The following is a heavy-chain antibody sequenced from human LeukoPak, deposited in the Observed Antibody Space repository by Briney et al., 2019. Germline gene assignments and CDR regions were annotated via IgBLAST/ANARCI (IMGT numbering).Heavy chain of an antibody. CDR1: GFTFSSYS. CDR2: ISSSSSTI. V-gene: IGHV3-48*01. D-gene: IGHD3/OR15-3a*01. Sequence: GGSLRLSCAASGFTFSSYSMNWVRQAPGKGLEWVSYISSSSSTIYYADSVKGRFTISRDNAKNSVYLQMNSLRLEDTAVYYCARTGLGLYYWGQGTLVTVSS. J-gene: IGHJ4*02. CDR3: ARTGLGLYY.